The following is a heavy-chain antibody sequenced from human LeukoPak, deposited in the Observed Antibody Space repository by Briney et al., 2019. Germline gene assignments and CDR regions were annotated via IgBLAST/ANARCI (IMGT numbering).Heavy chain of an antibody. CDR2: ISPYSGGT. CDR3: ARGQDVAAAGTTY. D-gene: IGHD6-13*01. CDR1: GYTFTSNG. Sequence: ASVKVSCKASGYTFTSNGISWVRQAPGQGLEWMGWISPYSGGTNYAQKFQGRVTMTRDTSISTAYMELSRLRSDDTAVYYCARGQDVAAAGTTYWGQGTLVTVSS. J-gene: IGHJ4*02. V-gene: IGHV1-2*02.